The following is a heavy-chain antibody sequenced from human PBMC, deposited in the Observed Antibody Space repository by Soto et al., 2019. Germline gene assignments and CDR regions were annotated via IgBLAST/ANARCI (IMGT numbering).Heavy chain of an antibody. V-gene: IGHV1-69*06. J-gene: IGHJ3*02. Sequence: SVKVSCKASGATFSSYAISWVRQAPGQGLEWMGGIIPIFGTANYAQKFQGRVTITADKSTSTAYMELSSLRSEDTAVYYCARGGSSDWQVAVDMWGQGTMVTVSS. CDR3: ARGGSSDWQVAVDM. D-gene: IGHD6-19*01. CDR2: IIPIFGTA. CDR1: GATFSSYA.